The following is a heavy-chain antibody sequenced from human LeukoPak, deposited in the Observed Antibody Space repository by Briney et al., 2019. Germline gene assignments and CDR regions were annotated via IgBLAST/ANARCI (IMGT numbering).Heavy chain of an antibody. J-gene: IGHJ4*02. V-gene: IGHV3-30-3*01. CDR3: ARVLNYYDSSGYYFSY. CDR1: GFTFSYYA. CDR2: ISYDGSNK. Sequence: GGSLRLSCAASGFTFSYYAMHWVRQAPGKGLEWVAVISYDGSNKYYADSVKGRFTISRDNSKNTLYLQMNSLRAEDTAVYYCARVLNYYDSSGYYFSYWGQGTLVTVSS. D-gene: IGHD3-22*01.